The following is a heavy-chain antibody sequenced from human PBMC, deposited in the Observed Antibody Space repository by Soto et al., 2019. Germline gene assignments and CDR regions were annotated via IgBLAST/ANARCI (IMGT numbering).Heavy chain of an antibody. CDR3: TRGGQVGGNGYYYCGMDV. CDR1: GFTFGDYA. V-gene: IGHV3-49*04. CDR2: IRSKAYGGTT. D-gene: IGHD2-15*01. Sequence: GGSLRLSCTASGFTFGDYAMSWVRQAPGKGLEWVGFIRSKAYGGTTEYAASVKGRFTISRDDSKSIAYLQMNSLKTEDTAVYYCTRGGQVGGNGYYYCGMDVWGQGTTVTVSS. J-gene: IGHJ6*02.